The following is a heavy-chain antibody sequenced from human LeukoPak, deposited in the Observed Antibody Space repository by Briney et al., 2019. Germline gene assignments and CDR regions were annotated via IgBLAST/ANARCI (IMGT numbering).Heavy chain of an antibody. J-gene: IGHJ4*02. CDR3: ISGRGY. CDR1: GFTFNTYW. Sequence: GGSLRLSCTASGFTFNTYWMNWVRQAPGKGLEWVANIKPDGSEIYYVDSVEGRFTISRDNAKNSLYLQMNSLRAEDTAVYYCISGRGYWGQGALVTVSS. V-gene: IGHV3-7*01. CDR2: IKPDGSEI. D-gene: IGHD3-10*01.